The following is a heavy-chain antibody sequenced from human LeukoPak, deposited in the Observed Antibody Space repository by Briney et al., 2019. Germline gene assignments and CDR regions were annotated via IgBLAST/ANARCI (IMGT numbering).Heavy chain of an antibody. J-gene: IGHJ5*02. CDR1: GGSISSGSYY. CDR3: ARGPVVVAAADHADWFDP. V-gene: IGHV4-61*02. CDR2: IYTSGNT. D-gene: IGHD6-13*01. Sequence: PSQTLSLTCTVSGGSISSGSYYWSWIRQPAGKGLEWIGRIYTSGNTNYNPSLKSRVTISVDTSKNQFSLKLSSVTAADTAVYYCARGPVVVAAADHADWFDPWGQGTLVTVSS.